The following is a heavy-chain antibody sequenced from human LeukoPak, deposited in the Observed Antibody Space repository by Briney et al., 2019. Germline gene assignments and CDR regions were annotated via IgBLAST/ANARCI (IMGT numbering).Heavy chain of an antibody. Sequence: PGGSLRLSCAASGFIFSSYGMHWLRQAPGKGLEWVAFIRYDGSNKYYADSVKGRFTISRDNSKNTLYLQMNSLRAEDTAVYYCARDRSITISNDSFDYWGQGTLVTVSS. J-gene: IGHJ4*02. CDR2: IRYDGSNK. D-gene: IGHD3-3*01. CDR1: GFIFSSYG. CDR3: ARDRSITISNDSFDY. V-gene: IGHV3-30*02.